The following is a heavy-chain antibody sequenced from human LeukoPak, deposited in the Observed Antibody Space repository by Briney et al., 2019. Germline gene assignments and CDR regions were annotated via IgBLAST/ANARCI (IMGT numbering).Heavy chain of an antibody. CDR1: GGSISSSSYY. CDR2: IYYSGST. D-gene: IGHD6-19*01. Sequence: SETLSLTCTVSGGSISSSSYYWAWIRQPPGKGLEWIGSIYYSGSTYYNPSLKSRVTISVDTSKNQFSLKLSSVTAADTAVYYCARSVAGIKYHYMDVWGKGTTVTISS. J-gene: IGHJ6*03. V-gene: IGHV4-39*01. CDR3: ARSVAGIKYHYMDV.